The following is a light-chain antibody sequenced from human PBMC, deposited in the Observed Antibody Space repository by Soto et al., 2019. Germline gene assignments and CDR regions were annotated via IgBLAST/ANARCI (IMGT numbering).Light chain of an antibody. CDR1: QRDLFNHNNKNH. CDR2: AAS. CDR3: QQCYSSPPT. J-gene: IGKJ1*01. V-gene: IGKV1-39*01. Sequence: DVVMTQSPDSLAVSLGEGASINCKSSQRDLFNHNNKNHLNWYQQQPGKAPKLLIFAASSLQSGVPSRISGSRSGTDFTLTISSLQPEDFATYYCQQCYSSPPTFGRGTKVDIK.